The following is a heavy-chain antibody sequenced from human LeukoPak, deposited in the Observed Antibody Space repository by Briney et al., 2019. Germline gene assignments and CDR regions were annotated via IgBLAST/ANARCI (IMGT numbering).Heavy chain of an antibody. CDR3: VHRTRFGDSRNSIDP. CDR2: IFWDDDK. J-gene: IGHJ5*02. Sequence: ESGPTLVQPTQTLTLTCTFSGFSLNTNGVGVGWIRQPPGKALEWLALIFWDDDKLYSPSLKSRLTITKDTSKNQVVLTMTNMDPVDTATYYCVHRTRFGDSRNSIDPWGQGTLVTVSS. V-gene: IGHV2-5*02. D-gene: IGHD3-10*01. CDR1: GFSLNTNGVG.